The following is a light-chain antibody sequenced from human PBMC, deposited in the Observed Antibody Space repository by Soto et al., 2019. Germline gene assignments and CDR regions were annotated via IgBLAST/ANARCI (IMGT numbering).Light chain of an antibody. CDR3: QQYGDLPPT. CDR2: GAS. J-gene: IGKJ1*01. V-gene: IGKV3-20*01. CDR1: QSVTYDQ. Sequence: PGERVTLSCMASQSVTYDQLAWYRQTPGQAPRLLIYGASSRAAGIPDRFSGSGSGTDFTLTISRLEPEDFVVYHCQQYGDLPPTFGQGTKVDIK.